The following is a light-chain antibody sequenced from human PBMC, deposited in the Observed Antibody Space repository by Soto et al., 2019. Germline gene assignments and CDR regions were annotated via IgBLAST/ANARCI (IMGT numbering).Light chain of an antibody. V-gene: IGKV3-20*01. Sequence: EIVLTQSPGALSVAPGETLSLSCRASEAINNNFVAWYQQRPGQVPRLLMYGASIRVSGVPDRISGRRSGTGFILNIARVEPEDSAVHFCQQYHLSPLTFGGGTQV. CDR1: EAINNNF. J-gene: IGKJ4*01. CDR2: GAS. CDR3: QQYHLSPLT.